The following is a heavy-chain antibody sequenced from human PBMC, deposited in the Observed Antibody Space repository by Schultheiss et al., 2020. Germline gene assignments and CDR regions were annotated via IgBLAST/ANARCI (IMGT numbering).Heavy chain of an antibody. CDR2: ISYDGSNK. CDR1: GFIFSRFG. D-gene: IGHD6-13*01. V-gene: IGHV3-30*03. J-gene: IGHJ4*02. Sequence: GESLKISCAASGFIFSRFGMHWVRQAPGKGLEWVAVISYDGSNKYYADSVKGRFTISRDNSKNTLYLQMNSLRAEDTAVYYCASKSSSWGQGTLVTVSS. CDR3: ASKSSS.